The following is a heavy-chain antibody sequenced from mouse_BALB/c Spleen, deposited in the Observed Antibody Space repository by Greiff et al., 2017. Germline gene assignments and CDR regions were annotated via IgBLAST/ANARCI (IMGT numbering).Heavy chain of an antibody. CDR3: ARADDGLRPAMDY. Sequence: VQLKESGPELVKPGASVKISCKASGYSFTGYYMHWVKQSHVKSLEWIGRINPYNGDTNYNQNFKDKANLTVDKSSSTAYMELHSLTSEDSAVYYCARADDGLRPAMDYWGQGTSVTVSS. CDR1: GYSFTGYY. J-gene: IGHJ4*01. CDR2: INPYNGDT. V-gene: IGHV1-31*01. D-gene: IGHD2-2*01.